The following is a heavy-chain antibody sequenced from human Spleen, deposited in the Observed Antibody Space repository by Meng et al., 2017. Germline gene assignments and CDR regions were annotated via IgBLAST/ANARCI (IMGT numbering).Heavy chain of an antibody. Sequence: GESLKISCAGSGFTFSDHYIDWVRQAPGKGLEWVSAISGSGGSTYYADSVKGRFTISRDNSKNTLYLQMNSLRAEDTAVYYCAKVRPHYYDSSGHIYWGQGTLVTVSS. J-gene: IGHJ4*02. CDR2: ISGSGGST. D-gene: IGHD3-22*01. CDR3: AKVRPHYYDSSGHIY. V-gene: IGHV3-23*01. CDR1: GFTFSDHY.